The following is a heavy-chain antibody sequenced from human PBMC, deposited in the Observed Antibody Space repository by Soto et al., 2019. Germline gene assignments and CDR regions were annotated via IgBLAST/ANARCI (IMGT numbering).Heavy chain of an antibody. CDR3: TTFQTGDRTFDM. D-gene: IGHD1-1*01. CDR1: GFSFRNIW. V-gene: IGHV3-15*07. J-gene: IGHJ3*02. Sequence: EAQLVESGGGLVEPGGSLRLSCAASGFSFRNIWMTWVRQAPGKGLAWVGRIKNKFDGETTDYAAPLKGRFTISRDDSTNTLYLQMNSLKTADTAVYYGTTFQTGDRTFDMWGRGTKVIVSS. CDR2: IKNKFDGETT.